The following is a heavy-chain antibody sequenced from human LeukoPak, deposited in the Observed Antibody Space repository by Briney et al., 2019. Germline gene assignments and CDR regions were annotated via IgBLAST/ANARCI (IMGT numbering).Heavy chain of an antibody. CDR3: ARDRGLGYCSSTSCRTIDY. CDR1: RFNFSRYS. D-gene: IGHD2-2*01. V-gene: IGHV3-21*01. CDR2: IRSSSSYI. J-gene: IGHJ4*02. Sequence: KPGGALRLSCAASRFNFSRYSMNSVRPAPGKGLEWDSSIRSSSSYIYYADSVKGRFTISRDNAKNSLYLQMNSLRAEDTAVYYCARDRGLGYCSSTSCRTIDYWGQGTLVTVSS.